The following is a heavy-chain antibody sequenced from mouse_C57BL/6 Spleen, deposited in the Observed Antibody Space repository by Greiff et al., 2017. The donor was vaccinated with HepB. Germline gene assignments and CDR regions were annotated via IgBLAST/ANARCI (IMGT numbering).Heavy chain of an antibody. J-gene: IGHJ2*01. Sequence: EVQLQQSGAELVRPGASVKLSCTASGFNIKDDYMHWVKQRPEQGLEWIGWIDPENGDTEYASKFQGKATITADTSSNTAYLQLSSLTSEDTAVYYCTTGGLRRFDYWGQGTTLTVSS. CDR2: IDPENGDT. CDR1: GFNIKDDY. D-gene: IGHD2-4*01. CDR3: TTGGLRRFDY. V-gene: IGHV14-4*01.